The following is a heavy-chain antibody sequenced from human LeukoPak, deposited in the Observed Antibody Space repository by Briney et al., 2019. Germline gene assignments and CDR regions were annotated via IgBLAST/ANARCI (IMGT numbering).Heavy chain of an antibody. D-gene: IGHD2-2*02. CDR2: IYNSGST. Sequence: SETLSLTCTVSGGSISSHYWSWIRQPPGKGLEWIGYIYNSGSTNYNPSLKSRVTISVDTSKNQLSLKLSSVTAADTAVYYCARAYCSSTSCYRFDPWGQGTLVTVSS. CDR1: GGSISSHY. J-gene: IGHJ5*02. CDR3: ARAYCSSTSCYRFDP. V-gene: IGHV4-59*11.